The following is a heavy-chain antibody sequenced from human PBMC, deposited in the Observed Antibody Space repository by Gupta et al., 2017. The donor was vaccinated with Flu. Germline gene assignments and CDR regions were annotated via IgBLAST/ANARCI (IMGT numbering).Heavy chain of an antibody. CDR2: INSNTGDT. V-gene: IGHV1-2*02. CDR3: ARRHLADSGHAIFFQH. Sequence: YYMQWVRQAPGQGLEWMGWINSNTGDTKYAQNGQGRVTMTRDTSISTAYMELSRLTYEETAVYLCARRHLADSGHAIFFQHWGQGTLVTVSS. CDR1: YY. D-gene: IGHD1-26*01. J-gene: IGHJ1*01.